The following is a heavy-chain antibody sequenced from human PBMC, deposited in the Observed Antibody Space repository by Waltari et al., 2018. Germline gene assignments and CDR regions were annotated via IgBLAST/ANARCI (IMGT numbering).Heavy chain of an antibody. CDR1: GFTFRSYS. CDR2: ISSSSSYI. CDR3: ARDLLSSSFNWFDP. J-gene: IGHJ5*02. V-gene: IGHV3-21*01. Sequence: EVQLVESGGGLVKPGGSLRLSCAASGFTFRSYSMNWVRQAPGKGLEWVSSISSSSSYIYYADSVKGRFTISRDNAKNSLYLQMNSLRAEDTAVYYCARDLLSSSFNWFDPWGQGTLVTVSS. D-gene: IGHD6-6*01.